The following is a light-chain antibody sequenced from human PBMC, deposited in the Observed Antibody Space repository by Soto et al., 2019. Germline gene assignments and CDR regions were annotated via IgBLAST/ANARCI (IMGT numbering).Light chain of an antibody. CDR3: QQYSSPLT. V-gene: IGKV1-5*03. CDR1: QSISSW. Sequence: DIPMTQSPSTLSASVGDRVTITFRASQSISSWLAWYQQKPGKAPKLLIYKASTLESGVPSRFSGSESGTEFTLTISSLQPDDFATYYCQQYSSPLTFGGGTKVDIK. J-gene: IGKJ4*01. CDR2: KAS.